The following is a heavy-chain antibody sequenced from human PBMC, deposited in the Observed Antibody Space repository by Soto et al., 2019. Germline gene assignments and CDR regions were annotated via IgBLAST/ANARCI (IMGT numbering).Heavy chain of an antibody. CDR1: GYRFTSYW. CDR3: ARFDSSSWFVDS. J-gene: IGHJ4*02. D-gene: IGHD6-13*01. Sequence: PGESLKISCKGSGYRFTSYWIGWVRQTPGKGLESMGIVYPGDFDTRYSPSFQGQVTISADTSISSAFLQWHSLEASDSGMYYCARFDSSSWFVDSWGQGTLVTVSS. V-gene: IGHV5-51*01. CDR2: VYPGDFDT.